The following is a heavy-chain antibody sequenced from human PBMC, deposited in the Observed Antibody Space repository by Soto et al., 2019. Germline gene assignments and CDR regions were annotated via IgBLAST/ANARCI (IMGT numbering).Heavy chain of an antibody. CDR2: IYYSGST. CDR1: GGSISSSSYY. CDR3: ARGISLRITMVRGVINPGNWFDR. D-gene: IGHD3-10*01. J-gene: IGHJ5*02. Sequence: SETLSLTCTVSGGSISSSSYYWGWIRQPPGKGLEWIGSIYYSGSTYYNPSLKSRVTISVDTSKNQFSLKLSSVTAADTAVYYCARGISLRITMVRGVINPGNWFDRWGKGTL. V-gene: IGHV4-39*01.